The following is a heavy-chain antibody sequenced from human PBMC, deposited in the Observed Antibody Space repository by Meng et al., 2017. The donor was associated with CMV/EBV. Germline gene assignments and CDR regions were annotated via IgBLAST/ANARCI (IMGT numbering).Heavy chain of an antibody. D-gene: IGHD3-3*01. Sequence: QVQLVQSGAEVMKPGASVDVSCKYSGYTFAVYGIHWVRQAPGQRLEWMGWVNAGDGNRKYSQKFQDRVTITRDTSASTAYMELSSLRSEDTAVYYCARGNGVAHDYWGQGTLVTVSS. CDR1: GYTFAVYG. CDR2: VNAGDGNR. J-gene: IGHJ4*02. CDR3: ARGNGVAHDY. V-gene: IGHV1-3*01.